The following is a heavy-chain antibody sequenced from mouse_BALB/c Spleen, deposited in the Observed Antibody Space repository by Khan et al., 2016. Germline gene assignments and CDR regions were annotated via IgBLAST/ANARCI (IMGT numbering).Heavy chain of an antibody. CDR1: GYSITSDYY. J-gene: IGHJ1*01. CDR2: INYDGTN. CDR3: AREASSYGFVDV. Sequence: EVQLQESGPGLVKPSQSLSLTCSVTGYSITSDYYWNWVRQFPGNKLEWMGYINYDGTNFNNPSLQNRISITRDTSRNQFFLKLNSVTTEDTATYYCAREASSYGFVDVWGAGTTVTVSS. V-gene: IGHV3-6*02. D-gene: IGHD1-1*01.